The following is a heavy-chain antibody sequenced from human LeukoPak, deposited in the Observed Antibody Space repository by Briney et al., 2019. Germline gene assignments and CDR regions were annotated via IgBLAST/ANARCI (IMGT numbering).Heavy chain of an antibody. V-gene: IGHV4-34*01. CDR1: GGSFSGYY. J-gene: IGHJ4*02. D-gene: IGHD3-16*01. CDR3: ARGLVGGVYDY. CDR2: INHSGST. Sequence: SETLSLTRAVYGGSFSGYYWSWIRQPPGKGLEWIGEINHSGSTNYNPSLKSRVTISVDTSKNQFSLKLSSVTAADTAVYYCARGLVGGVYDYWGQGTLVTVSS.